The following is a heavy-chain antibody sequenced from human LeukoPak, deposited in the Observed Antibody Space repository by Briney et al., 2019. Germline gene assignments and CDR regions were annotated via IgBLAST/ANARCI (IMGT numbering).Heavy chain of an antibody. J-gene: IGHJ6*03. V-gene: IGHV1-46*01. CDR3: ASKTGFLANNDYYYMDV. D-gene: IGHD1-26*01. CDR2: INPSGGST. Sequence: ASVKVSCKASGYTFTSYYMHWVRQAPGQGLEWMGIINPSGGSTSYAQKFQGRVTMTRDMSTSTVYMELSSLRSEDTAVYYCASKTGFLANNDYYYMDVWGKGTTVTVSS. CDR1: GYTFTSYY.